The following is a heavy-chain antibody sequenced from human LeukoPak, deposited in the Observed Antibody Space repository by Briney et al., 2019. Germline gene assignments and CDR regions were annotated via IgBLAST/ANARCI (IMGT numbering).Heavy chain of an antibody. J-gene: IGHJ5*02. CDR2: IYYSGST. D-gene: IGHD2-2*01. CDR3: AREGVVVPAAAHWFDP. CDR1: GGSISSGDYY. Sequence: SETLSLTCTVSGGSISSGDYYWSWIRQPPGKGLEWIGYIYYSGSTYYNPSLKSRVTISVDTSKNQFSLKLSSVTAADTAVYYCAREGVVVPAAAHWFDPWGQGTLVTVSS. V-gene: IGHV4-30-4*08.